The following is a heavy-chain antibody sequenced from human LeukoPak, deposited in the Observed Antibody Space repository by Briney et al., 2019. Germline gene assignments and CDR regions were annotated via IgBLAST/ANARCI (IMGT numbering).Heavy chain of an antibody. Sequence: GESLKISGKGSGYSFTNYWIGWVRQMPGKGLEWMGIIYPGDSDTRYIPSFQGQVTISADKSINTAYLQWSSLKAPDTAMYYCARRVDSYWFFDYWGQGTLVTVSS. CDR3: ARRVDSYWFFDY. J-gene: IGHJ4*02. CDR1: GYSFTNYW. V-gene: IGHV5-51*01. D-gene: IGHD1-26*01. CDR2: IYPGDSDT.